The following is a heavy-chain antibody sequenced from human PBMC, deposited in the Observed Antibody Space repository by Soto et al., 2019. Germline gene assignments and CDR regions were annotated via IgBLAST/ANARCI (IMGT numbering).Heavy chain of an antibody. J-gene: IGHJ3*02. D-gene: IGHD6-19*01. CDR1: GGSFSGYY. Sequence: QVQLQQWGAGLLKPSETLSLTCAVYGGSFSGYYWSWIRQPPGKGLEWIGEINHSGSTNYNPSLSRQVTISVDSSKNQYSLKLCSVTAADTAVYFCARTGYSSGWYKAAFDIWGQGTMVTVSS. CDR2: INHSGST. CDR3: ARTGYSSGWYKAAFDI. V-gene: IGHV4-34*01.